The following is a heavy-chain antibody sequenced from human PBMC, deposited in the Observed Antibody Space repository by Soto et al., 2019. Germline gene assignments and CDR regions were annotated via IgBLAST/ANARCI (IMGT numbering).Heavy chain of an antibody. V-gene: IGHV3-23*01. CDR3: AKRIMATIGHFDS. CDR2: ISGIGHST. D-gene: IGHD5-12*01. Sequence: GGSLRLSCAASGFTFSSYAMSWVRQAPGKGLEWVSSISGIGHSTYYADSVKGRFTISRDNSKNTLSLQMSSLRAEDTAVYYCAKRIMATIGHFDSWGQGTLVTVSS. J-gene: IGHJ4*02. CDR1: GFTFSSYA.